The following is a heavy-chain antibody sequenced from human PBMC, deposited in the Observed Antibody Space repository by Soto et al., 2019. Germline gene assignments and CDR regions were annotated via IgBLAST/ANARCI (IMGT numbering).Heavy chain of an antibody. V-gene: IGHV4-4*02. CDR1: GGSISSSNW. J-gene: IGHJ3*02. CDR2: IYHSGST. Sequence: TLSLTCAVSGGSISSSNWWSWVRQPPGKGLEWIGEIYHSGSTNYNPSLKSRVTISVDTSKNQFSLMLISVTAADTALYYCARLGWFGTHAFDIWGQGTMVTVSS. D-gene: IGHD3-10*01. CDR3: ARLGWFGTHAFDI.